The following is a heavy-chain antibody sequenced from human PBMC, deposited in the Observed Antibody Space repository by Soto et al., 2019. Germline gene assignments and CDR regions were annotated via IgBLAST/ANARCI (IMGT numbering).Heavy chain of an antibody. D-gene: IGHD4-17*01. CDR2: ISGSGGST. J-gene: IGHJ4*02. V-gene: IGHV3-23*01. CDR1: GFTFSSYA. Sequence: PEGSLRLSCAASGFTFSSYAMSWVRQAPGKGLEWVSAISGSGGSTYYADSVKGRFTISRDNSKNTLYLQMNSLRAEDTAVYYCAKVPHRKTTVTSIDYWGQGTLVTVSS. CDR3: AKVPHRKTTVTSIDY.